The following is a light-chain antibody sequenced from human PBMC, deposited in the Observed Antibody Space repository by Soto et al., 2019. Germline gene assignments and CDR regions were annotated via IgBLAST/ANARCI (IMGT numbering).Light chain of an antibody. CDR3: HQYDSWT. J-gene: IGKJ1*01. CDR2: TAS. V-gene: IGKV3-20*01. Sequence: EYVLTQSPATLSLSPGERATLSCRASQSVGSHLAWYQQKPGQAPRLLIYTASRRATGIPDRFSGSGSGTDFTLTISRLEPEDFAVYYCHQYDSWTLGQGTKVDIK. CDR1: QSVGSH.